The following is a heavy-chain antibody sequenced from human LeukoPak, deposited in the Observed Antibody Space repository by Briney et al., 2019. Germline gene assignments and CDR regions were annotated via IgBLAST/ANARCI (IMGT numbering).Heavy chain of an antibody. V-gene: IGHV3-21*01. CDR3: ASSDLADYYYYGMDV. D-gene: IGHD2-21*02. CDR2: ISSSSSYI. J-gene: IGHJ6*02. Sequence: GGSLRLSCAASGFTFSSYSMNWVRQAPGKGLEWVSSISSSSSYIYYADSVKGRFTITRDNAKNSLYLQMNSLRAEDTAVYYCASSDLADYYYYGMDVWGQGTTVTVSS. CDR1: GFTFSSYS.